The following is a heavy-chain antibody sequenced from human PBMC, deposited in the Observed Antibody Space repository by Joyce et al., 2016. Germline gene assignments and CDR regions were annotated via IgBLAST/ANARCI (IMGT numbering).Heavy chain of an antibody. J-gene: IGHJ3*01. CDR2: VWHDGDKK. D-gene: IGHD3-3*02. CDR3: ARNLASPATIAIDL. Sequence: QVQLVESGGDVVQPGKSLRLSCSPSTFTLSNYILHWVRQTPGKGLEWVAVVWHDGDKKFYADSVKGRFTISRDNSKNTLYLQMTSLRVEDTAVYFCARNLASPATIAIDLWGQGTVVTVSS. CDR1: TFTLSNYI. V-gene: IGHV3-33*01.